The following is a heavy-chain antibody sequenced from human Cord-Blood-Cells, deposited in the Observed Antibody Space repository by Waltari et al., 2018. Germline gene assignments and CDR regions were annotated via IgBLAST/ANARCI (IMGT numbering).Heavy chain of an antibody. D-gene: IGHD2-15*01. J-gene: IGHJ3*02. CDR3: TTDGGTGLYAFDI. CDR1: GFTFSNAW. CDR2: IKSKTDGGTT. V-gene: IGHV3-15*01. Sequence: EVQLVESGGGLVKPGGSLRLSCVASGFTFSNAWMSWVRQAPGKGLEWGGRIKSKTDGGTTDYAAPVKGRFTISRDDSKNTLYLQMNSLKTEDTAVYYCTTDGGTGLYAFDIWGQGTMVTVSS.